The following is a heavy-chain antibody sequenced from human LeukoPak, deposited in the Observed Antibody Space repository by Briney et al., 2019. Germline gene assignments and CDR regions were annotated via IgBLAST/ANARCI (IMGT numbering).Heavy chain of an antibody. D-gene: IGHD5-18*01. J-gene: IGHJ4*02. CDR2: MWYDGNNK. CDR1: GFTFSSYD. V-gene: IGHV3-33*01. Sequence: GGSLRLSCAASGFTFSSYDMHWVRQAPGKGLEWVAVMWYDGNNKDYRDSVKGRFTISRDNSKNTLYLQMNSLRAEDTAVYYCARGGLQRGYNFDYWGQGTLVTVSS. CDR3: ARGGLQRGYNFDY.